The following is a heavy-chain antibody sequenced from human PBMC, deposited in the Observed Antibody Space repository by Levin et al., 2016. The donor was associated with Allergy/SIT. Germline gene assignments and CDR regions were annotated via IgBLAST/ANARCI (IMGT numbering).Heavy chain of an antibody. V-gene: IGHV3-23*01. CDR1: GFRFSISG. CDR3: GKHGGFDY. Sequence: GESLKISCVASGFRFSISGMSWVRQAPGKGLEWVLGITGGGEDRHYADSVKGRFTISRDNFKNTLFLQMNSLRVEDAAVYYCGKHGGFDYWGQGALVTVSS. J-gene: IGHJ4*02. D-gene: IGHD3-16*01. CDR2: ITGGGEDR.